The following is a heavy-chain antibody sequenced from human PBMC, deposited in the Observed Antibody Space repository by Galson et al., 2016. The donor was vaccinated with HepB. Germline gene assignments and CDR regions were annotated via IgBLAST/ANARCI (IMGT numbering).Heavy chain of an antibody. CDR3: AREGLGDYFD. V-gene: IGHV3-7*01. Sequence: LRPSCAASGLTISNSSTDWVRQVRGKGLECVANIQNAGSVKYYVDSVRGRFTISRAKAKNSRYLHMNSLTVEDRGVYYCAREGLGDYFDWGQGTLVTVSS. CDR1: GLTISNSS. J-gene: IGHJ4*02. D-gene: IGHD3-16*01. CDR2: IQNAGSVK.